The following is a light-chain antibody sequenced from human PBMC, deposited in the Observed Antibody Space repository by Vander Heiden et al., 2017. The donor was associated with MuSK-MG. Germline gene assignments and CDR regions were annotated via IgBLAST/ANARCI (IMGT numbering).Light chain of an antibody. CDR1: QSVSSN. Sequence: ETVMTQSPATLSVSPGERATLSCRASQSVSSNLAWYQQKPGQAPRLLIYGASTRATGIPDRFSGSGSGTEFTLTISSLQSEDFALYYCQQYNDWPPLTFGGGTKVEIK. J-gene: IGKJ4*01. CDR2: GAS. CDR3: QQYNDWPPLT. V-gene: IGKV3-15*01.